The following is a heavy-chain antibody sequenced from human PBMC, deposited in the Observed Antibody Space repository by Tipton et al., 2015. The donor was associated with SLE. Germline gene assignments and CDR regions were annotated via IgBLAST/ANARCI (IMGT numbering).Heavy chain of an antibody. D-gene: IGHD7-27*01. CDR1: GGSISSSSYY. Sequence: TLSLTCTVSGGSISSSSYYWGWIRQPPGKGLDWIGYISDSGSTNYNPSLKSRVTISVDKSKSQFSLRLNSVTAADTAVYYCARDRPGDRAFDIWGQWPLGTVSS. CDR2: ISDSGST. V-gene: IGHV4-61*05. CDR3: ARDRPGDRAFDI. J-gene: IGHJ3*02.